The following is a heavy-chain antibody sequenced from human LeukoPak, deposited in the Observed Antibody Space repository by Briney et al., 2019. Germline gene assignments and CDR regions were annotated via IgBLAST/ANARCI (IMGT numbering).Heavy chain of an antibody. D-gene: IGHD7-27*01. CDR1: GGSISSYY. Sequence: SETLSLTCTASGGSISSYYWSWIRQPAGKGLEWIGRVYTRGNTNYTNYNPSLKSRVTMSVDTSKNQFSLKLNSVTAADTAVYYCVRAGAWTPYYYYGMDVWGQGTTVTVSS. CDR2: VYTRGNTNYT. V-gene: IGHV4-4*07. J-gene: IGHJ6*02. CDR3: VRAGAWTPYYYYGMDV.